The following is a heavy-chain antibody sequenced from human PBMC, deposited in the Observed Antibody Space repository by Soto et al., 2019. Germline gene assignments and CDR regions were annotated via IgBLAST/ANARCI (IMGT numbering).Heavy chain of an antibody. J-gene: IGHJ4*02. CDR3: AKEVSLGSTVDLGY. CDR1: GFTFSIFA. Sequence: GGSRRLSCAASGFTFSIFAIRWVRQSPGKGLEWVSTISVSGGSTYYADAVKGRFTISRDNSMGTLYLQMKSLRVEDTAIYYCAKEVSLGSTVDLGYWGQGALVTVSS. V-gene: IGHV3-23*01. CDR2: ISVSGGST. D-gene: IGHD7-27*01.